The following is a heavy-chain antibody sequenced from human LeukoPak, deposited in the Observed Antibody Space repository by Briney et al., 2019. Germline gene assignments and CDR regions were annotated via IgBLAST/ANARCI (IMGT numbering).Heavy chain of an antibody. V-gene: IGHV6-1*01. D-gene: IGHD6-19*01. Sequence: SQTLSLTCAIAGDCVSSNSAAWNWIRQSPSRGLEWLGRTYYRSKWYNDYAVSVKSRITINPDTSKNQFSLQLDSVTPEDTAVYYCARDVFGRLVRSYYFDYWGQGTLVTVSS. CDR1: GDCVSSNSAA. CDR3: ARDVFGRLVRSYYFDY. CDR2: TYYRSKWYN. J-gene: IGHJ4*02.